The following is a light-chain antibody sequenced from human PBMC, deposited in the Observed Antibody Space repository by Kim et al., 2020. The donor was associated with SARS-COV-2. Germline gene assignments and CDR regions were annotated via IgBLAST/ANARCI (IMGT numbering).Light chain of an antibody. V-gene: IGKV4-1*01. CDR1: QSLLYSSNNRNY. CDR2: WAS. J-gene: IGKJ2*02. Sequence: RATINCKSSQSLLYSSNNRNYLAWYQQKPGQPPKLLIYWASTRESGVPDRFSGSGSGTDFTLTISSLQAEDVAFYYCQQYYSTCTFGQGTKLEI. CDR3: QQYYSTCT.